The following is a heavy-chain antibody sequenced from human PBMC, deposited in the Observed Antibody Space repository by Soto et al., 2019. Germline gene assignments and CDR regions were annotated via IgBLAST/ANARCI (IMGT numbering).Heavy chain of an antibody. J-gene: IGHJ4*02. V-gene: IGHV1-3*01. D-gene: IGHD1-26*01. CDR2: INAGNGKT. CDR1: GYTFTSYA. Sequence: QVQLVQSGAEVKKPGASVKVSCKASGYTFTSYAMHWVRQAPGQRLEWMGWINAGNGKTKYSQKFQGRVTITRDTAASSAAMGLSSLRSEDTAVYYCAAGGSGSWVRLFDYWGQGPLVTDSS. CDR3: AAGGSGSWVRLFDY.